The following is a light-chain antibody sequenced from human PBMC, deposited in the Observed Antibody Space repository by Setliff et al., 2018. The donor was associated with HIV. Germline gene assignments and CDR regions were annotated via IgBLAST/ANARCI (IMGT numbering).Light chain of an antibody. CDR1: SSDVGGYNY. J-gene: IGLJ3*02. V-gene: IGLV2-14*01. Sequence: SALTQPASVSGSPGQTITISCTGTSSDVGGYNYVSWYQQHPGKAPKLMIYEVSDRPPEVSNRFSGSKSGNTASLTISGLQAEDEADYYCSSSSSTLVVFGGGTKVTVL. CDR2: EVS. CDR3: SSSSSTLVV.